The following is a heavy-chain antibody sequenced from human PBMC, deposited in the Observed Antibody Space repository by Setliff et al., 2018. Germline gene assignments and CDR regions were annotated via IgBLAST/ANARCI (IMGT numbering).Heavy chain of an antibody. CDR3: ARGRNVAARLFDS. CDR1: GGTFSDYH. D-gene: IGHD6-6*01. V-gene: IGHV4-34*01. J-gene: IGHJ4*02. CDR2: INHRGST. Sequence: SETLSLTCAAYGGTFSDYHWTWIRQSPEKGLEWVGEINHRGSTTYNPSLKSRVTISVDTSKNQFSLKVTSVTAADTAVYFCARGRNVAARLFDSWGQGTLVTVSS.